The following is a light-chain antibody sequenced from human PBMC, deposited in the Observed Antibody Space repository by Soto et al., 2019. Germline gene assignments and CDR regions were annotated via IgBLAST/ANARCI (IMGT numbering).Light chain of an antibody. V-gene: IGKV3-15*01. CDR2: GAS. J-gene: IGKJ2*01. CDR1: QSVSDN. Sequence: EVVMTQSPATLSVSPGERVTLSCRASQSVSDNLAWYQQKPGQAPRLLIYGASTRATGIPARFSGSGSGTEFTLTISSLQSEDFAVYFCQHSNNWPYTFGQGTKLDIK. CDR3: QHSNNWPYT.